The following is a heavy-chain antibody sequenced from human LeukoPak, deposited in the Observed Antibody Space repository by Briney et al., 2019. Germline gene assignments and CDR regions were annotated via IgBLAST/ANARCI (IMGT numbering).Heavy chain of an antibody. V-gene: IGHV3-53*01. CDR1: GFIATSNY. CDR2: IHGGGNT. CDR3: ATGGRSGMAFDF. D-gene: IGHD2-8*01. J-gene: IGHJ4*02. Sequence: GGSLRLSCSFSGFIATSNYMAWVRQSAGKGLQWISFIHGGGNTLYADSVRDRFSISRDNSKSTLYLQMNSLRVEDTAVYYCATGGRSGMAFDFWGQGTLVTVSS.